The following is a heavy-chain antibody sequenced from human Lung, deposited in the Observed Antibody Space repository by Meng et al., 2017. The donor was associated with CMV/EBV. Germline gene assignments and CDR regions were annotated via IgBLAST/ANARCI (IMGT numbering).Heavy chain of an antibody. CDR1: GFTFSNYG. J-gene: IGHJ5*02. Sequence: GESLKISCEASGFTFSNYGMHWVRQAPGKGLEWVAYIRFDGTQTYYSDFVKGRFAIFRDNSKNTLYLQMHSLTTEDTAMFYCAKVAESTTSPYNYFGAWGQGTLVTVSS. D-gene: IGHD1-1*01. CDR3: AKVAESTTSPYNYFGA. V-gene: IGHV3-30*02. CDR2: IRFDGTQT.